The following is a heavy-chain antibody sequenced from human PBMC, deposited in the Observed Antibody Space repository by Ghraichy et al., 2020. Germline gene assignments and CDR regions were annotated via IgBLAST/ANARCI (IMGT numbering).Heavy chain of an antibody. Sequence: SETLSLTCTVSGGSISSSSYYWGWIRQPPGKGLEWIGSIYYSGSTYYNPSLKSRVTISVDTSKNQFSLKLSSVTAADTAVYYCARLTSGSTSDYWGQGTLVTVSS. D-gene: IGHD1-26*01. CDR1: GGSISSSSYY. CDR3: ARLTSGSTSDY. CDR2: IYYSGST. V-gene: IGHV4-39*01. J-gene: IGHJ4*02.